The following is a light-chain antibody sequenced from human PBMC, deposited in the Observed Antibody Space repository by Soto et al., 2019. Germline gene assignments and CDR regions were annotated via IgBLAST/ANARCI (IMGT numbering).Light chain of an antibody. J-gene: IGLJ2*01. Sequence: QSALTQPRSVSGSPGQSVTISCTGTNNDVGFYNYVSWYQQQLGKAPKLLIYDVNKRPSGVPPRFSGSKSANTASLTISGLQAADEADYYCYSYAGSYTFVFGGGTKLTVL. CDR1: NNDVGFYNY. V-gene: IGLV2-11*01. CDR2: DVN. CDR3: YSYAGSYTFV.